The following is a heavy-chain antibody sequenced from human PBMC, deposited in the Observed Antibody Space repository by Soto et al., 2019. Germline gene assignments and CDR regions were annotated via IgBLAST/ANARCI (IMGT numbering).Heavy chain of an antibody. Sequence: PGESLKISCKGSGYSFTSYWIGWVRQMPGKGLEWMGIIYPGDSDTRYSPSFQGQVTISADKSTSTAYLQWSSLKASDTAMYYCARHQHSSSWQRNYGMDVWGQGTTVTVSS. CDR2: IYPGDSDT. V-gene: IGHV5-51*01. CDR3: ARHQHSSSWQRNYGMDV. J-gene: IGHJ6*02. D-gene: IGHD6-13*01. CDR1: GYSFTSYW.